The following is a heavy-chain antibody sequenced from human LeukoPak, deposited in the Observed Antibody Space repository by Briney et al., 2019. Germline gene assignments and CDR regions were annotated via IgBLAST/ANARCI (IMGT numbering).Heavy chain of an antibody. J-gene: IGHJ4*02. CDR3: STGTHFDY. V-gene: IGHV3-49*04. CDR1: GLTFSAYD. CDR2: IRRKANDGAP. Sequence: GGSLRLSCTASGLTFSAYDMSWARQAPGQGLEWVGFIRRKANDGAPEYAASVRGRFTISSEDSKSIAYLQMNSLTAEDTAIYYCSTGTHFDYWGQGTLVTVSS.